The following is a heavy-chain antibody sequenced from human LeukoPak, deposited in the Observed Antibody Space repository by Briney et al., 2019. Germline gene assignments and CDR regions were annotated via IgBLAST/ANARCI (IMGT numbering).Heavy chain of an antibody. D-gene: IGHD6-19*01. Sequence: SETLSLTCTVSGGSMNNHDWSWVRQPAGKGLEWIGRIQTSGSINYNSYLKSRVTISIDTSQNYFSLKLTSMTAADSAMYYCARASNIGWYQFDYWGQGMLVTVSS. J-gene: IGHJ4*02. CDR3: ARASNIGWYQFDY. CDR2: IQTSGSI. CDR1: GGSMNNHD. V-gene: IGHV4-4*07.